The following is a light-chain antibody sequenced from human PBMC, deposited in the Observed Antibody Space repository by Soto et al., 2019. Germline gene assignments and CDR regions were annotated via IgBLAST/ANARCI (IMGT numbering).Light chain of an antibody. J-gene: IGKJ1*01. CDR1: QSINSK. CDR3: QQYNDWPPT. V-gene: IGKV3-15*01. CDR2: GAS. Sequence: EIVMTQSPATLSVSPGERATLSCRASQSINSKLAWYQQKLGQAPRLLIHGASTRATGIPARFSGSGSGTGFTLTISGLQSADFALYYCQQYNDWPPTFGQGTKVEIK.